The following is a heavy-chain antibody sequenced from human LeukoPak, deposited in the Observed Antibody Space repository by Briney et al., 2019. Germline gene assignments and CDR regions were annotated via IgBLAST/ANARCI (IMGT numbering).Heavy chain of an antibody. Sequence: WASVKLSCEVSGCTIRDLAMHWVRQVPGEGLEWLGGFDAASGGTMYPHTFQGRLIMTEDPSTNTVYLDLSSVSSEDTAVYYCTAARALGEFLFYNWFDPWGQGTLVTVSS. CDR3: TAARALGEFLFYNWFDP. D-gene: IGHD3-10*01. V-gene: IGHV1-24*01. J-gene: IGHJ5*02. CDR2: FDAASGGT. CDR1: GCTIRDLA.